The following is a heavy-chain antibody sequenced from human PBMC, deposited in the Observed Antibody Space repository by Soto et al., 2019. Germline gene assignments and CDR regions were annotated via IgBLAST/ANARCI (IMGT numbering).Heavy chain of an antibody. Sequence: ASVKVSCKASGYTFTSYGISWVRQAPGQGLEWMGWISAYNGNTNYAQKLQGRVTMTTDTSTSTAYMEPRSLRSDDTAVYYCARDKGYGDYPLYYFDYWGQGTLVTVSS. CDR3: ARDKGYGDYPLYYFDY. D-gene: IGHD4-17*01. J-gene: IGHJ4*02. V-gene: IGHV1-18*01. CDR1: GYTFTSYG. CDR2: ISAYNGNT.